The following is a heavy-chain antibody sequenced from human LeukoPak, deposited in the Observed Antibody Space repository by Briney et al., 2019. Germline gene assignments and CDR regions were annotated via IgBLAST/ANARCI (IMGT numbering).Heavy chain of an antibody. J-gene: IGHJ4*02. D-gene: IGHD3-16*02. Sequence: ASVKVSCKASGYTFTGYYMHWVRQAPGQGLEWMGWLNPHNGDTNCVQKFQGRVTMTRDTSISTAFMELSSLRSDDTAMYYCARVDQRISFYFDYWGQGTLITVSS. V-gene: IGHV1-2*02. CDR1: GYTFTGYY. CDR3: ARVDQRISFYFDY. CDR2: LNPHNGDT.